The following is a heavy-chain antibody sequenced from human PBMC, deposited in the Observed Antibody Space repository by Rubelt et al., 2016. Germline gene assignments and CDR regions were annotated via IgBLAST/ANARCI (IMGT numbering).Heavy chain of an antibody. D-gene: IGHD7-27*01. CDR3: ARAIWGYGTFDY. CDR2: VYYSGRT. V-gene: IGHV4-39*07. J-gene: IGHJ4*02. Sequence: QLQLQESGPGLVKPSETLSLNCSVSGDSITSSSSYWGWIRQPPGKGLEWIGTVYYSGRTYYNSSLKGRVTISVDTSKNQVSLKVDSVTAADTAFYYCARAIWGYGTFDYWGQGTLVTVSS. CDR1: GDSITSSSSY.